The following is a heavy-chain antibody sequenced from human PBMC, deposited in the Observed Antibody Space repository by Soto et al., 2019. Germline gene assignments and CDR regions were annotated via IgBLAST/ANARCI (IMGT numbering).Heavy chain of an antibody. CDR2: IYYSGIT. Sequence: SETLSLTCTVSGGSISSYYWNWIRQPPGKGLEWIGCIYYSGITNYNPSLKSRVTISVDTSKIQFSLKLSSVTAAYTAVYYCARYKSNYYYGMDVWGQGTTVTVSS. V-gene: IGHV4-59*01. CDR3: ARYKSNYYYGMDV. CDR1: GGSISSYY. D-gene: IGHD1-20*01. J-gene: IGHJ6*02.